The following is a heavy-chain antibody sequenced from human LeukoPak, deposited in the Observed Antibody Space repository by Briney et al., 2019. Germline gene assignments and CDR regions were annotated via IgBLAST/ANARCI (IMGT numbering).Heavy chain of an antibody. J-gene: IGHJ6*03. CDR1: GGTFSSYA. Sequence: SVKVSCKASGGTFSSYAISWVRQAPGQGLEWMGGIIPIFGTANYAQKFQGRVTITTDESTSTAYMELSSLRSEDTAVYYCALCTVNYYYYMDVWGEGTTVTVSS. V-gene: IGHV1-69*05. CDR2: IIPIFGTA. CDR3: ALCTVNYYYYMDV. D-gene: IGHD2-8*02.